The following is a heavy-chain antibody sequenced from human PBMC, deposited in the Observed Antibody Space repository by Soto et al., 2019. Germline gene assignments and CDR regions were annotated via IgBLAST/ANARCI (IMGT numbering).Heavy chain of an antibody. V-gene: IGHV3-33*01. CDR1: GFTFSSYG. Sequence: GGSLRLSCAASGFTFSSYGMHWVRQAPGKGLEWVAVIWYDGSNKYYADSVKGRFTISRDNSKNTLYLQMNSLRAEDTAVYYCARDHTRSTVVIYYFDYWGQGTLVTVSS. D-gene: IGHD2-21*01. J-gene: IGHJ4*02. CDR3: ARDHTRSTVVIYYFDY. CDR2: IWYDGSNK.